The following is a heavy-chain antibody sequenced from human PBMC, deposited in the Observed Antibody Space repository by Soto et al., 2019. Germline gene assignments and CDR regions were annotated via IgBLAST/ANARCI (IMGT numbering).Heavy chain of an antibody. CDR3: ARGDGRGSSGFDYYLGMDV. J-gene: IGHJ6*02. CDR1: GFTFTNYF. V-gene: IGHV1-46*01. D-gene: IGHD6-25*01. Sequence: QVQLVQSGAEVKKPGASVKVSCKASGFTFTNYFLHWVRQAPRQGLEWMGIISPYDGSTNYVQSLQCRVTMTIDTSTSTVYMELSRLRSEDTAVYYCARGDGRGSSGFDYYLGMDVWCHGTTVTGSS. CDR2: ISPYDGST.